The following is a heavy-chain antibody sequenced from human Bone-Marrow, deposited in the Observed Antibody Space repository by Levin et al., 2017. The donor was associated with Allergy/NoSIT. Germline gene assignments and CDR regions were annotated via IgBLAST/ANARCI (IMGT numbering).Heavy chain of an antibody. CDR3: AKDLRYCSSTSCAEVDY. D-gene: IGHD2-2*01. CDR1: GFTFSSYG. Sequence: QAGGSLRLSCAASGFTFSSYGMHWVRQAPGKGLEWVAVISYDGSNKYYADSVKGRFTISRDNSKNTLYLQMNSLRAEDTAVYYCAKDLRYCSSTSCAEVDYWGQGTLVTVSS. CDR2: ISYDGSNK. V-gene: IGHV3-30*18. J-gene: IGHJ4*02.